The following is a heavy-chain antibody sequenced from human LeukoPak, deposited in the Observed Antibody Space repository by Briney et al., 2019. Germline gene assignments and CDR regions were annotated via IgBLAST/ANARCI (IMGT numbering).Heavy chain of an antibody. Sequence: GGSLRLSCAASGFTFSSYSMTWVRQAPGKGLEWVSSISSSSSYIYYADSVKGRFTISRDNAKNSLYLQMNSLRAEDTAVYNCLPMITFGGVIVNWGQGTLVTVSS. D-gene: IGHD3-16*02. CDR2: ISSSSSYI. CDR3: LPMITFGGVIVN. V-gene: IGHV3-21*01. CDR1: GFTFSSYS. J-gene: IGHJ4*02.